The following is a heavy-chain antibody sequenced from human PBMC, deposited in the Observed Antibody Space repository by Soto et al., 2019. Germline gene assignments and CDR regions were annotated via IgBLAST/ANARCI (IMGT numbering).Heavy chain of an antibody. CDR2: IWYDGSNK. V-gene: IGHV3-33*01. CDR3: ARATPFITELDY. Sequence: GGSLRLSCAASGFTFSSYGMHWVRQAPGKGLEWVAVIWYDGSNKYYADSVKGRFTISRDNSKNTLYLQMNSLRAEDTAVYYCARATPFITELDYWGQGTLVTVSS. J-gene: IGHJ4*02. CDR1: GFTFSSYG. D-gene: IGHD2-15*01.